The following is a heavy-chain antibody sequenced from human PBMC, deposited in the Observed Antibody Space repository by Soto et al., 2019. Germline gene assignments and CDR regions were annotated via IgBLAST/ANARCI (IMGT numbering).Heavy chain of an antibody. D-gene: IGHD3-3*01. CDR2: IYPGDSDT. V-gene: IGHV5-51*01. J-gene: IGHJ6*02. Sequence: PGESLKISCKGSGYSFTSYWIGWVRQMHGKGLEWMGIIYPGDSDTRYSPSFQGQVTISADKSISTAYLQWSSLKASDTAMYYCARTRYYDFWSGYYTPYYYGMDVWGQGTTVTVSS. CDR1: GYSFTSYW. CDR3: ARTRYYDFWSGYYTPYYYGMDV.